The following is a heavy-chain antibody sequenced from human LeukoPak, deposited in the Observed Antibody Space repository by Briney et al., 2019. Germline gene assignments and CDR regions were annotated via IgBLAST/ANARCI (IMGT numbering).Heavy chain of an antibody. CDR1: GFTFSSYA. Sequence: GGSLRLSRAASGFTFSSYAMHWVRQAPGKGLEWVAVISYDGSNKYYADSVKGRFTISRDNSKNTLYLQMNSLRAEDTAVYYCARVLYGDSLSTFDYWGQGTLVTVSS. D-gene: IGHD4-17*01. J-gene: IGHJ4*02. V-gene: IGHV3-30*04. CDR2: ISYDGSNK. CDR3: ARVLYGDSLSTFDY.